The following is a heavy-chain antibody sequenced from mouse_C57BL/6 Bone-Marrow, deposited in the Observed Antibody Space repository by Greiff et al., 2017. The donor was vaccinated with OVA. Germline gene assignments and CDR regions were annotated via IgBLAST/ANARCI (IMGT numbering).Heavy chain of an antibody. CDR2: IHPSDSDT. Sequence: VQLQQPGAELVKPGASVKVSCKASGYTFTSYWMHWVKQRPGQGLEWIGRIHPSDSDTNYNQKFKGKATLTVDKSSSTAYMQLSSLTSEDSAVYYCALFITTVVASFDYWGQGTTLTVSS. D-gene: IGHD1-1*01. V-gene: IGHV1-74*01. CDR1: GYTFTSYW. J-gene: IGHJ2*01. CDR3: ALFITTVVASFDY.